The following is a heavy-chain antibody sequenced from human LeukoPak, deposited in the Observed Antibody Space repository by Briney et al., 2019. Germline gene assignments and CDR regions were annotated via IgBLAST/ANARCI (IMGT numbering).Heavy chain of an antibody. D-gene: IGHD6-19*01. CDR3: ARDGSFGRDV. J-gene: IGHJ6*02. Sequence: PGGSLRLSCAASGFTFSSYAMSWVRQAPGKGLEGVSAISGSGGSTYYADSVKGRFTISRDNSKKTVYLQMNSLRVEDTGVYYCARDGSFGRDVWGQGTTVTVSS. CDR1: GFTFSSYA. CDR2: ISGSGGST. V-gene: IGHV3-23*01.